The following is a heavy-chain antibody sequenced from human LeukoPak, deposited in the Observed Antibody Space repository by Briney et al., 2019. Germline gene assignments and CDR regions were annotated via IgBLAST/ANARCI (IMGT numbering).Heavy chain of an antibody. CDR1: GGSISSGSYY. CDR2: IYTSGST. V-gene: IGHV4-61*02. CDR3: ARAFTMVRGVITPYYFDY. D-gene: IGHD3-10*01. J-gene: IGHJ4*02. Sequence: SETLSLTCTVSGGSISSGSYYWSWIRQPAGKGLEWVGRIYTSGSTNYNPSLKSRVTISVDTSKNQFSLKLSSATAADTAVYYCARAFTMVRGVITPYYFDYWGQGTLVTVSS.